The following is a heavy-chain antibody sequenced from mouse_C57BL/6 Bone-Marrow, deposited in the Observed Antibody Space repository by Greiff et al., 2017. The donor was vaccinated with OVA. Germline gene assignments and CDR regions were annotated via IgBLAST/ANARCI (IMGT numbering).Heavy chain of an antibody. V-gene: IGHV1-50*01. CDR2: IDPSDSYT. CDR3: ARSYDGYYAEYAMDY. Sequence: VQLQQPGAELVKPGASVKLSCKASGYTFTSYWMQWVKQRPGQGLEWIGEIDPSDSYTNYNQKFKGKATLTVDTSSSTAYMQLSSLTSEDSAVYYCARSYDGYYAEYAMDYWGQGTSVTVSS. CDR1: GYTFTSYW. J-gene: IGHJ4*01. D-gene: IGHD2-3*01.